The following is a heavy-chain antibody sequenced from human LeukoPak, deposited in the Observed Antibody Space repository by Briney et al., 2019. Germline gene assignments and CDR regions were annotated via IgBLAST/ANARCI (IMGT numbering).Heavy chain of an antibody. CDR3: ARDADTNSRYSRFDY. J-gene: IGHJ4*02. Sequence: GGSLRLSCAASGFTFSSYAMSWVRQAPGKGLEWVSAISGSGGSTYYADSVKGRFTISRDNSKNTLYLQMDSLRAEDTAVYYCARDADTNSRYSRFDYWGQGTLVTVSS. D-gene: IGHD2-8*01. CDR1: GFTFSSYA. V-gene: IGHV3-23*01. CDR2: ISGSGGST.